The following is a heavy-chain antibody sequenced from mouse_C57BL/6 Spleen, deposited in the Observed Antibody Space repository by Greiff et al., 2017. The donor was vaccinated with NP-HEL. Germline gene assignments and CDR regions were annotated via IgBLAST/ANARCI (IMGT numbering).Heavy chain of an antibody. CDR2: IYPGDGDT. J-gene: IGHJ2*01. D-gene: IGHD1-1*01. Sequence: QVQLQQSGAELVKPGASVKISCKASGYAFSSYWMNWVKQRPGKGLEWIGQIYPGDGDTNYNGKFKGKATLTADKSSSTAYMQLSSLTSEDSAVYFCARSGLLLRIFDYWGQGTTLTVSS. V-gene: IGHV1-80*01. CDR3: ARSGLLLRIFDY. CDR1: GYAFSSYW.